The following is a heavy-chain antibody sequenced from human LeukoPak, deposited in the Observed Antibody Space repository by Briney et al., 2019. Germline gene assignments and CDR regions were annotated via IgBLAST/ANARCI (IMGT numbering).Heavy chain of an antibody. V-gene: IGHV3-48*03. CDR2: ISSSGSTI. Sequence: GGSLRLSCAASGFTFSSYEMDWVRQAPGRGLEWVSYISSSGSTIYYADSVKGRFTISRDNAKNSLYLQMNSLRAEDTAVYYCARENCGGDCYYDYWGQGTLVTVSS. CDR1: GFTFSSYE. D-gene: IGHD2-21*02. J-gene: IGHJ4*02. CDR3: ARENCGGDCYYDY.